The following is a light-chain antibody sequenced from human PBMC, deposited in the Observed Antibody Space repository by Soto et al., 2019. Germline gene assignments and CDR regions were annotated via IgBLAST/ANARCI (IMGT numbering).Light chain of an antibody. CDR1: QSVSSN. J-gene: IGKJ1*01. CDR3: QQYNDWPLT. Sequence: EILMTQSPVTLSVSPGERATLSCRASQSVSSNLAWYQQKPGQAPSXLIYGAFTRATGIPARFSGTGSGTESTLTISSLQSEEVALYYCQQYNDWPLTFGQGPRWIS. CDR2: GAF. V-gene: IGKV3-15*01.